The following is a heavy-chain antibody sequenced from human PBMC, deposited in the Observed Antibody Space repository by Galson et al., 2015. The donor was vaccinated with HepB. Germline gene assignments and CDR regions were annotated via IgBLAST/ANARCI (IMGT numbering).Heavy chain of an antibody. Sequence: SVKVSCKASGYDFTNYYIHWVRQAPRQGLEWMGVINSRGGSTGYAQKFQGRVTMTRDTSTSTVYMELSSLRSDDTAVYYCARGTSARFFGFYYYGMDVWGQGTAVTVSS. CDR2: INSRGGST. V-gene: IGHV1-46*01. J-gene: IGHJ6*02. D-gene: IGHD1-26*01. CDR3: ARGTSARFFGFYYYGMDV. CDR1: GYDFTNYY.